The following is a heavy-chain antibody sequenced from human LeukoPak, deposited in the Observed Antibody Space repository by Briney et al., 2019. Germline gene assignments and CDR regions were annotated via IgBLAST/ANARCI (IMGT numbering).Heavy chain of an antibody. V-gene: IGHV3-74*01. Sequence: GGSLRLSCADSGFTFSSYWMHWVRQAPGKGLMWVSRINTDGSSSNYAGSVKGRFTISRDNAKNTLYLQMNSLRAEDTAVYYCASFYSSGWNPFDYWGQGTLVTVSS. CDR2: INTDGSSS. J-gene: IGHJ4*02. D-gene: IGHD6-19*01. CDR1: GFTFSSYW. CDR3: ASFYSSGWNPFDY.